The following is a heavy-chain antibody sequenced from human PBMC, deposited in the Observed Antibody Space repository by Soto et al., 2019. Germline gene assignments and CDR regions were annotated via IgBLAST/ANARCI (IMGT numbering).Heavy chain of an antibody. CDR1: GGSFTYT. CDR3: ARLHSHGTYGMDV. J-gene: IGHJ6*02. D-gene: IGHD5-18*01. CDR2: IIPIFGTA. Sequence: ASVKVSCKASGGSFTYTLSWVRQAPGQGLEWMGGIIPIFGTANYAQKFQGRVTITADESTKTAYVELSTLRSEDTAVYYCARLHSHGTYGMDVWGQGTTVTVSS. V-gene: IGHV1-69*13.